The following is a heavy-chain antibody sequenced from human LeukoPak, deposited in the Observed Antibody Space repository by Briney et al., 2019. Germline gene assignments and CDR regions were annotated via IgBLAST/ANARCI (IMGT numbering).Heavy chain of an antibody. Sequence: GGSLRLSCAASGFTFSTYNMNWVRQAPGKGLEWVSSISSSSTYIYFADSLKGRFTISRDNAKNSLYLQMNSLRAEDTAVYYCAELGITMIGGVWGKGTTVTISS. D-gene: IGHD3-10*02. J-gene: IGHJ6*04. CDR1: GFTFSTYN. CDR3: AELGITMIGGV. CDR2: ISSSSTYI. V-gene: IGHV3-21*01.